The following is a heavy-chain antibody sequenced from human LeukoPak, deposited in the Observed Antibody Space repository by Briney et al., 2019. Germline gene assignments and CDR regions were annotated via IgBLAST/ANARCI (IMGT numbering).Heavy chain of an antibody. D-gene: IGHD3-9*01. J-gene: IGHJ5*02. Sequence: SETLSLTCAVYGGSFSGYYWSWIRQPPGKGLEWIGEVNHSGSTNYNPSLKSRVTISVDTSKNQFSLKLSSVTAADTAVYYCARGGSPVIRLTGYYGGNWFDPWGQGTLVTVSS. CDR3: ARGGSPVIRLTGYYGGNWFDP. V-gene: IGHV4-34*01. CDR2: VNHSGST. CDR1: GGSFSGYY.